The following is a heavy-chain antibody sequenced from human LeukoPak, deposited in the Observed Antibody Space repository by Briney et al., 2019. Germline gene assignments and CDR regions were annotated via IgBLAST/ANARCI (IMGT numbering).Heavy chain of an antibody. V-gene: IGHV1-2*02. CDR3: ARVGGYCTTASCSYGMDV. J-gene: IGHJ6*02. CDR2: LNPNTGGT. D-gene: IGHD2-2*01. Sequence: ASVKVSCKASGYTFTVYYMHWVRQAPGQGLEWMGWLNPNTGGTNYAQKFQGRVTMTRDTSISTAHVELSSLTSDDTAVYYCARVGGYCTTASCSYGMDVWGQGTTVTVSS. CDR1: GYTFTVYY.